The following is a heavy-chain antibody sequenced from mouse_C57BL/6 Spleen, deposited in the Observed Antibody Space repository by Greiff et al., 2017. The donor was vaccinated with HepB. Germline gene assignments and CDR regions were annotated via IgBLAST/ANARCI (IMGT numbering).Heavy chain of an antibody. V-gene: IGHV2-2*01. CDR2: IWSGGST. J-gene: IGHJ4*01. CDR3: ARSLGDYLYAMDY. D-gene: IGHD2-4*01. CDR1: GFSLTGYG. Sequence: QVQLKESGPGLVQPSQSLSITCTVSGFSLTGYGVHWVRQSPGKGLEWLGVIWSGGSTDYNAAFISRLSISKDNSKSQVFFKMNSLQADDTAIYYCARSLGDYLYAMDYWGQGTSVTVSS.